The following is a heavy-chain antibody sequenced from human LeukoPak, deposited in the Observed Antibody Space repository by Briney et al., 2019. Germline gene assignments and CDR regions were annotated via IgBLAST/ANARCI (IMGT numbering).Heavy chain of an antibody. Sequence: ASVKVSCKASGYTFTGYYMHWVRQAPGQGLEWMGWINPNSGGTNYAQKFQGRVTMTTDTSTSTAYMELRSLRSDDTAVYYCARDDPLDKISNGWGPWGQGTLVTVSS. CDR1: GYTFTGYY. J-gene: IGHJ5*02. CDR3: ARDDPLDKISNGWGP. V-gene: IGHV1-2*02. D-gene: IGHD6-19*01. CDR2: INPNSGGT.